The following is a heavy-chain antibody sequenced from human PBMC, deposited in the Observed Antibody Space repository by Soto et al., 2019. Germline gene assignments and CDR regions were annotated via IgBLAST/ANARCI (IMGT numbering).Heavy chain of an antibody. CDR2: IDPSDSYT. CDR3: AMGGWYGTLDY. D-gene: IGHD6-19*01. V-gene: IGHV5-10-1*01. J-gene: IGHJ4*02. CDR1: GYSFTSYW. Sequence: GESLQISRKGFGYSFTSYWISWVRQMPGKGLEWMGKIDPSDSYTNYSPSFQGHVNISADKSISTAYLQWSSLKASDTAMYYCAMGGWYGTLDYWGQGTLVTVSS.